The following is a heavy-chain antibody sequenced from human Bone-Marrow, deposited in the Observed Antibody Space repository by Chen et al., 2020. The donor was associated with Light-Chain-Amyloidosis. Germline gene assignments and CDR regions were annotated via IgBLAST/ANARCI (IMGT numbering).Heavy chain of an antibody. CDR2: INYDGSSL. D-gene: IGHD6-19*01. V-gene: IGHV3-74*01. CDR1: GFTLSSHW. CDR3: TRDASSDDGFDF. Sequence: EVQLVESGGGLVQPGGSLRLSCAASGFTLSSHWMHWVRQGPGKGLVWVARINYDGSSLNYADSVRGRFVISRDNAKNTLYLQMNSLGVDDTAFYYCTRDASSDDGFDFWGQGTVVTVSS. J-gene: IGHJ3*01.